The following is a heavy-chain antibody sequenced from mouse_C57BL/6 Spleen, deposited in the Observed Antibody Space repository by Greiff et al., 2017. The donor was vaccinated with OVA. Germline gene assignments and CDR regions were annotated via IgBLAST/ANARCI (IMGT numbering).Heavy chain of an antibody. J-gene: IGHJ4*01. Sequence: QSGAELARPGASVKLSCKASGYTFTSYGISWVKQRTGQGLEWIGEIYPRSGNTYYNEKFKGKATLTADKSSSTAYMELRSLTSEDSAVYFCARSGAPSMDYWGQGTSVTVSS. CDR2: IYPRSGNT. CDR3: ARSGAPSMDY. CDR1: GYTFTSYG. D-gene: IGHD3-1*01. V-gene: IGHV1-81*01.